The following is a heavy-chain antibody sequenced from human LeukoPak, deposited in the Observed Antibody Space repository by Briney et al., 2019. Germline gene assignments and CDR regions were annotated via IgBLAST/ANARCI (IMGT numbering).Heavy chain of an antibody. Sequence: PGGSLRLSCAASGFTVSSNYMSWVRQAPGKGLEWVSVIYSGGSTYYADSVKGRFTISRDNSKNTLYLQMNSLRAGDTAVYYCAREVNYYYDYWGQGTLVTVSS. D-gene: IGHD3-22*01. J-gene: IGHJ4*02. CDR3: AREVNYYYDY. CDR1: GFTVSSNY. V-gene: IGHV3-53*01. CDR2: IYSGGST.